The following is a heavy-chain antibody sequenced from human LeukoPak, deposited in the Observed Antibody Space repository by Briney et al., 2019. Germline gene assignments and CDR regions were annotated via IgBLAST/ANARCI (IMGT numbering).Heavy chain of an antibody. CDR1: GYTFTSYG. Sequence: ASVKVSCKASGYTFTSYGINWVRQAPGQGLEWMGRIIPILGIANYAQKFQGRVTITADKSTSTAYMELSSLRSEDTAVYYCARGRETYYYDSSGYYYDHFDYWGQGTLVTVSS. J-gene: IGHJ4*02. CDR2: IIPILGIA. D-gene: IGHD3-22*01. CDR3: ARGRETYYYDSSGYYYDHFDY. V-gene: IGHV1-69*04.